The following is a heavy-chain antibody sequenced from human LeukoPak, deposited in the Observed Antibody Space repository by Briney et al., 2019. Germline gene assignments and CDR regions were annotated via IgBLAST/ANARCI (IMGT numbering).Heavy chain of an antibody. D-gene: IGHD6-19*01. Sequence: GGSLRLSCAASGFTFSSYAMSWVRQAPGKGLEWVSAISGSGGSTYYADSVKGRFTISRDNSKNTLYLQMNSLRAEDTAVYYCAKDRYSSNGYSSGWHGSWGQGTLVTVSS. CDR1: GFTFSSYA. V-gene: IGHV3-23*01. J-gene: IGHJ4*02. CDR3: AKDRYSSNGYSSGWHGS. CDR2: ISGSGGST.